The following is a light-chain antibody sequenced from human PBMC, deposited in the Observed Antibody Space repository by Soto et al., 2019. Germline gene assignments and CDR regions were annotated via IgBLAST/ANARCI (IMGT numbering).Light chain of an antibody. Sequence: QSALTQPASVSGSPGQSITISCTGTSSDVGAYNYVSWYQQHPGKAPKLMIHNVSDRPSGISNRFSGSKSGNTASLTISGLQTEDVADYYCSSYTTSRTVVFGGGPTLTVL. J-gene: IGLJ2*01. CDR2: NVS. CDR1: SSDVGAYNY. V-gene: IGLV2-14*03. CDR3: SSYTTSRTVV.